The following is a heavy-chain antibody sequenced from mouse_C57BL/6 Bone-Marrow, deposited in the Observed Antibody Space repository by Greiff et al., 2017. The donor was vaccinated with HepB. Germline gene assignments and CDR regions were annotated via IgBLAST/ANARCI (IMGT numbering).Heavy chain of an antibody. D-gene: IGHD2-3*01. CDR2: IWRGGST. Sequence: QVQLKESGPGLVQPSQSLSITCTVSGFSLTSYGVHWVRQSPGKGLEWLGVIWRGGSTDYNAAFMSRLSITKDNSKSQVFCKMNSLQADDTAIYYCAKNPYDGYYFYAMDYWGQGTSVTVSS. CDR3: AKNPYDGYYFYAMDY. J-gene: IGHJ4*01. CDR1: GFSLTSYG. V-gene: IGHV2-5*01.